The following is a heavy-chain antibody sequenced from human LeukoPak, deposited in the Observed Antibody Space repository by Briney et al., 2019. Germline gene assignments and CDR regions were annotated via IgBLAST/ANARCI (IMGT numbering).Heavy chain of an antibody. D-gene: IGHD6-19*01. CDR1: GGSISSYY. Sequence: KASQTLSPTCPVSGGSISSYYWSWIRQPPRKGLELIGYIYYSGSTNYTPSLKSRATISVDTSNNQFSLKLSSVTAAATAVYYCARGSGWYYFDYWGQGTLVTVSS. CDR2: IYYSGST. CDR3: ARGSGWYYFDY. J-gene: IGHJ4*02. V-gene: IGHV4-59*01.